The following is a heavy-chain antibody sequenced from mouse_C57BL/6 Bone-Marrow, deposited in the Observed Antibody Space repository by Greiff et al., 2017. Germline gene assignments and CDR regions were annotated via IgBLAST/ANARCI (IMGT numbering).Heavy chain of an antibody. CDR1: GFTFSSYA. CDR3: ARYQGGRQLRLRDAY. Sequence: EVQLVESGGGLVKPGGSLKLSCAASGFTFSSYAMSWVRQTPEKRLEWVATISDGGSYTYYQDNVKGRFTISRDNAKNNLYMQMSHLKSEDTAVYYCARYQGGRQLRLRDAYWGQGTLVTVSA. J-gene: IGHJ3*01. CDR2: ISDGGSYT. D-gene: IGHD3-2*02. V-gene: IGHV5-4*01.